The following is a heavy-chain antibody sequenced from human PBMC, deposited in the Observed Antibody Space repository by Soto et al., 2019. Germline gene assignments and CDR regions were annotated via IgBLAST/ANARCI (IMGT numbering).Heavy chain of an antibody. CDR2: ISYDEIDK. CDR1: GFTFTSHA. V-gene: IGHV3-30*18. D-gene: IGHD2-2*01. Sequence: WGSLRLSCAASGFTFTSHAIHFFRHTPVKGLEWVAAISYDEIDKKYASSVKGRFTVSRDNVKNTLSLQMNSLRPEDTAVYYCAKDSGYQLPDNYFYYGLDVWGQGTTVTVSS. J-gene: IGHJ6*02. CDR3: AKDSGYQLPDNYFYYGLDV.